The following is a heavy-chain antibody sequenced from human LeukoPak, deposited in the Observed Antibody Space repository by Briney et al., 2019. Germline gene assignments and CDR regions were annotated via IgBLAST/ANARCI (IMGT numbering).Heavy chain of an antibody. J-gene: IGHJ4*02. CDR2: IYYSGST. V-gene: IGHV4-30-4*08. CDR1: GGSISSGDYY. D-gene: IGHD1-26*01. CDR3: ARDPRDVRYSGS. Sequence: SETLSLTCTVSGGSISSGDYYWSWIRQPPGKGLEWIGYIYYSGSTYYNPTLKSLFTISVDTSKNQFSLKLSSVTAADTAVYYCARDPRDVRYSGSWGQGTLVSASS.